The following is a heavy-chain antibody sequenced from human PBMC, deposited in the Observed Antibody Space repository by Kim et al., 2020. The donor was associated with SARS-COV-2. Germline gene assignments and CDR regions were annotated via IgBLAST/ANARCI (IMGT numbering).Heavy chain of an antibody. J-gene: IGHJ6*03. Sequence: SETLSLTCAVYGGSFSGYYWSWIRQPPGKGLEWIGEINHSGSTNYNPSLKSRVTISVDTSKNQFSLKLSSVTAADTAVYYCARDTRQCLVRGPYHYYMDVWGKGTTVTASS. D-gene: IGHD6-19*01. CDR3: ARDTRQCLVRGPYHYYMDV. CDR2: INHSGST. V-gene: IGHV4-34*01. CDR1: GGSFSGYY.